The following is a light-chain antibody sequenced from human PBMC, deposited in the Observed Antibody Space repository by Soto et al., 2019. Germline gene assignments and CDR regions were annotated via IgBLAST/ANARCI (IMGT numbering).Light chain of an antibody. J-gene: IGLJ2*01. CDR1: SNDVGGYNY. CDR3: CSYAGTYTFVV. V-gene: IGLV2-11*01. Sequence: QSALTQPRSVSGSPGQSVTISCTGTSNDVGGYNYVSWYQQNPGKAPKLMIYDVSKRPSGVPDRFSGSKSDNTASLTISGLQADDEADYYCCSYAGTYTFVVFGGGTKLTVL. CDR2: DVS.